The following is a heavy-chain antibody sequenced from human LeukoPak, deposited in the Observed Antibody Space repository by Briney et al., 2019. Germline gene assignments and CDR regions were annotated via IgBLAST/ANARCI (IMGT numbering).Heavy chain of an antibody. CDR3: ARENYYYGMDV. CDR2: IYHSGST. V-gene: IGHV4-30-2*01. J-gene: IGHJ6*02. Sequence: SETLSLTCAVSGGSISSCGYSWSWIRQPPGKGLEWIGYIYHSGSTYYNPSLKSRVTISVDRSKNQFSLKLSSVTAADTAVYYCARENYYYGMDVWGQGTTVTVSS. CDR1: GGSISSCGYS.